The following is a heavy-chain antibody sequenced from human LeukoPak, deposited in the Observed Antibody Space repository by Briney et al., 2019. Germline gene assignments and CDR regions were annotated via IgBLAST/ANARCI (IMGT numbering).Heavy chain of an antibody. CDR2: ITGSGGNT. V-gene: IGHV3-23*01. Sequence: GASLRLSCAASGFTFSNYAMSWVRQAPGKGLEWVSAITGSGGNTYYADSVRGRFTISRDNSKNTLYLQMNSLRAEDTAVYYCAKWGDYDVLTGYYVSDYWGQGTLVTVSS. CDR1: GFTFSNYA. J-gene: IGHJ4*02. D-gene: IGHD3-9*01. CDR3: AKWGDYDVLTGYYVSDY.